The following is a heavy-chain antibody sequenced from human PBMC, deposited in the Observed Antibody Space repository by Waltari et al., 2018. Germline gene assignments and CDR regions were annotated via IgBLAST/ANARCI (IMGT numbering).Heavy chain of an antibody. D-gene: IGHD6-13*01. V-gene: IGHV4-39*01. CDR2: IYYSGRN. CDR3: ARHRSRSSWPYYFDY. CDR1: GGSISSSSYY. Sequence: QLQLQESGPGLVKPSETLSLTCTVSGGSISSSSYYWGWIRQPPGKGLEWIGSIYYSGRNYYNPSLKSRVTISVDTSKNQFSLKLSSVTAADTAVYYCARHRSRSSWPYYFDYWGQGTLVTVSS. J-gene: IGHJ4*02.